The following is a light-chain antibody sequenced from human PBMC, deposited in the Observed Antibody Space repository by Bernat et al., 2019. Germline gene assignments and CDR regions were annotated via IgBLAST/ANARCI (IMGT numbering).Light chain of an antibody. Sequence: SYVLTQPPSVSVAPGQTARISCGGDNIGSQSVHWYRQKPGQAPVLVVYDDIDRPSGIPERLSGSNSGNTATLTISGVEAGDEADYYCQVWDSRGEHYVFGPGTKVTVL. J-gene: IGLJ1*01. V-gene: IGLV3-21*02. CDR3: QVWDSRGEHYV. CDR1: NIGSQS. CDR2: DDI.